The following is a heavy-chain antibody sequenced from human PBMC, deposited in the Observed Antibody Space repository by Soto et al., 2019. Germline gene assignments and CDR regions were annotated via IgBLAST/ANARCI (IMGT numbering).Heavy chain of an antibody. CDR2: IYHSGST. J-gene: IGHJ4*02. Sequence: ASETLSLTCAVSSGSISSSNWWSWVRQPPGKGLEWIGEIYHSGSTNYNPSLKSRVTISVDKSKNQFSLKLSSVAAADTAVYYCARARRGGSTSRSFDYWGQGTLVTV. V-gene: IGHV4-4*02. CDR3: ARARRGGSTSRSFDY. CDR1: SGSISSSNW. D-gene: IGHD2-2*01.